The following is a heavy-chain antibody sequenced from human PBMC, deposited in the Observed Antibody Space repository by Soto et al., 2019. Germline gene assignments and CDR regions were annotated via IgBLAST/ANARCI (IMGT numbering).Heavy chain of an antibody. CDR2: IKSKTDGGTT. J-gene: IGHJ6*02. CDR3: TTDLICISTSCYYYYYYGMDV. CDR1: SVSNAW. V-gene: IGHV3-15*07. D-gene: IGHD2-2*01. Sequence: SVSNAWMNWVRQAPGKGLEWVGRIKSKTDGGTTDYAAPVKGRFTISRDDSKNTLYLQMNSLKTEDTAVYYCTTDLICISTSCYYYYYYGMDVWGQGTTVTVSS.